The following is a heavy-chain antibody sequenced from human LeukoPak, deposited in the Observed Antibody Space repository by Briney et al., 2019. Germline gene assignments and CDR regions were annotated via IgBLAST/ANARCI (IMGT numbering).Heavy chain of an antibody. CDR2: ISAYNGNT. CDR3: ARWERYCSGGSCAKFDY. V-gene: IGHV1-18*01. D-gene: IGHD2-15*01. CDR1: GYTFTSYG. Sequence: ASVKVSCKASGYTFTSYGISWVRQAPGQGLEWMGWISAYNGNTNYAQKLQGRVTMATDTSTSTAYMELGSLRSDDTAVYYCARWERYCSGGSCAKFDYWGQGTLVTVSS. J-gene: IGHJ4*02.